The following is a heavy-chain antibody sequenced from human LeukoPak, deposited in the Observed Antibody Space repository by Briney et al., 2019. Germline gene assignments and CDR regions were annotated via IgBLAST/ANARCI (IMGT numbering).Heavy chain of an antibody. D-gene: IGHD6-25*01. Sequence: PGGSLRLSCAASGFTFSTYAMHWVRQAPGKGLEWLAAISYDGSNKYYEDSVKGRFTLSRDNSRNTLYLQMNSLRGEDTAVYYCVQSPTSDRGYGLFDSWGQGTQVTVSS. CDR2: ISYDGSNK. J-gene: IGHJ4*02. CDR3: VQSPTSDRGYGLFDS. CDR1: GFTFSTYA. V-gene: IGHV3-30*04.